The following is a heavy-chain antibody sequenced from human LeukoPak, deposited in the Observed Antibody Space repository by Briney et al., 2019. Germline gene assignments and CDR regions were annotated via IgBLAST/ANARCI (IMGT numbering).Heavy chain of an antibody. D-gene: IGHD6-13*01. Sequence: GGSLRLSCAASGFTFSSYAVHWVRQAPGKGLEWVAVISYDGSNKYYADSVKGRFTISRDNSKNTLYLQMNSLRAEDTAVYYCARDSLAGTTEYYFDYWGQGTLVTVSS. V-gene: IGHV3-30-3*01. J-gene: IGHJ4*02. CDR3: ARDSLAGTTEYYFDY. CDR2: ISYDGSNK. CDR1: GFTFSSYA.